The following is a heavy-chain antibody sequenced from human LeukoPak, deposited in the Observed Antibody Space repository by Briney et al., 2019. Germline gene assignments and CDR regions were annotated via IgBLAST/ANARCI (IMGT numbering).Heavy chain of an antibody. CDR1: GGSISSYC. J-gene: IGHJ4*02. Sequence: SETPSLTCTVSGGSISSYCWSWIRQPPGKGLEWIGYIYYSGSTNYNPSLKSRVTISVDTSKNQFSLKLSSVTAADTAVYYCARLLIVDTAMVGSHYFDYWGQGTLVTVSS. V-gene: IGHV4-59*08. CDR2: IYYSGST. D-gene: IGHD5-18*01. CDR3: ARLLIVDTAMVGSHYFDY.